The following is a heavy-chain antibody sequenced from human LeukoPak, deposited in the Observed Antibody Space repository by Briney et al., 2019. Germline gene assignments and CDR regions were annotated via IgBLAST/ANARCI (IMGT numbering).Heavy chain of an antibody. CDR1: GFTFSIHA. CDR3: AKDRPNYYDTSGHYYRRNGDC. Sequence: GGSLRLSCAASGFTFSIHAMSWVRQAPGKGLEWVSSITSSGAGTYYPDSVKGRFTISRDNSENTLYLQMNSLRAEDTAVYYCAKDRPNYYDTSGHYYRRNGDCWGQGTLVTVS. D-gene: IGHD3-22*01. J-gene: IGHJ4*02. V-gene: IGHV3-23*01. CDR2: ITSSGAGT.